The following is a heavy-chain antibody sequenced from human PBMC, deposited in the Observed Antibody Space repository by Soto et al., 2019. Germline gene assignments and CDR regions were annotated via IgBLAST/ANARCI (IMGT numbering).Heavy chain of an antibody. D-gene: IGHD4-17*01. J-gene: IGHJ6*02. CDR3: ARYYGGYVEFNNHGMDV. CDR1: GGSISSSSYY. V-gene: IGHV4-39*07. CDR2: IYHSGST. Sequence: PSETLSLTCTVSGGSISSSSYYWGWIRQPPGKGLEWIGSIYHSGSTNYNPSLESRVTISLDKSKDQFSLRLSSVTAADTAVYYCARYYGGYVEFNNHGMDVWGQGTTVTVSS.